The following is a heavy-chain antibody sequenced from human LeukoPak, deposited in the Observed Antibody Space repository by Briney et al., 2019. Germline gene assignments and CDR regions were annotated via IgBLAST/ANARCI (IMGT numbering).Heavy chain of an antibody. CDR3: AKDLQRHYALDY. CDR2: ISYDGSSK. J-gene: IGHJ4*02. D-gene: IGHD6-25*01. Sequence: GGSLILSCTASGFTFSSCGIHWVRQAPGKGLEWVAVISYDGSSKYFADSVKGRFTISRDNSKNTLYLQMNSLRAEDTAVYYCAKDLQRHYALDYWGQGTLVTVSS. V-gene: IGHV3-30*18. CDR1: GFTFSSCG.